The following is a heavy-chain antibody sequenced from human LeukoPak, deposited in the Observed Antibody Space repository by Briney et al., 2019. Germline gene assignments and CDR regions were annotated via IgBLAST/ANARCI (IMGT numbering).Heavy chain of an antibody. V-gene: IGHV3-21*01. J-gene: IGHJ4*02. CDR2: ITSSSSYI. CDR3: ARSYSSSRGTFDY. D-gene: IGHD6-6*01. CDR1: GFTFSSYG. Sequence: GGSLRLSCAASGFTFSSYGMNWVRQAPGKGLEWVSSITSSSSYIYYADSVKGRFTISRDNAKNSLYLQMNSLRAEDTAVYYCARSYSSSRGTFDYWGQGALVSVSS.